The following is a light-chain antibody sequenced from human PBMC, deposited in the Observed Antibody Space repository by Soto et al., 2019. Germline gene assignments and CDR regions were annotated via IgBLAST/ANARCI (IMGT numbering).Light chain of an antibody. Sequence: DVVMTQSPLSLPVTRGQPASISCRSSHILLYSDGNSYLSWFQQRPVQSPRRLIYRVSDRDSGVPDRFSGSGSGTDFALKISRVAAEDVGVYYCMQGTHWPWTFGQGTKVDIK. CDR2: RVS. J-gene: IGKJ1*01. CDR1: HILLYSDGNSY. CDR3: MQGTHWPWT. V-gene: IGKV2-30*01.